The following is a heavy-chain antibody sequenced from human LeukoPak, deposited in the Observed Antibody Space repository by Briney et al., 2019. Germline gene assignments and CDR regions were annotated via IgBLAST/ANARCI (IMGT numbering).Heavy chain of an antibody. CDR1: GGSFSGYY. V-gene: IGHV4-34*01. CDR3: ARGRTYYYDSSGWYYYYGMDV. Sequence: SETLSLTCAVYGGSFSGYYWSWIRQPPGKGLEWIGEINHSGSTNYTPSLKSRVTISVDTSKNQFSLKLSSVTAADTAVYYCARGRTYYYDSSGWYYYYGMDVWGQGTTVTVSS. CDR2: INHSGST. D-gene: IGHD3-22*01. J-gene: IGHJ6*02.